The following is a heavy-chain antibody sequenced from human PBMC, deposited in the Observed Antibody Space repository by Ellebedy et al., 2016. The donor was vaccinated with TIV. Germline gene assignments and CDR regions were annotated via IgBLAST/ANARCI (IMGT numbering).Heavy chain of an antibody. CDR1: GFSLISGRVG. CDR3: ARSADLNNLDS. J-gene: IGHJ4*02. CDR2: FFSDDEK. V-gene: IGHV2-26*01. D-gene: IGHD1/OR15-1a*01. Sequence: SGPTLVKPPETLTLTCTFSGFSLISGRVGVSWLRQPPGKALEWLAHFFSDDEKSYRTSLKSRVTISKDTSESQVVLTMTNMGPEDTGTYYCARSADLNNLDSWGQGTLVTISS.